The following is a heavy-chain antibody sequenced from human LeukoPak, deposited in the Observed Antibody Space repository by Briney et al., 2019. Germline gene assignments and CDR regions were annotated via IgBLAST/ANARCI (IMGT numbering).Heavy chain of an antibody. CDR3: ARDRLGRYFDWLLPNDYYYYMDV. CDR1: GFTFSSYA. D-gene: IGHD3-9*01. Sequence: GGSLRLSCAASGFTFSSYAMHWVRQAPGKGLEWVAVISYDGSNKYYADSVKGRFTISRGNSKNTLYLQMNSLRAEDTAVYYCARDRLGRYFDWLLPNDYYYYMDVWGKGTTVTVSS. CDR2: ISYDGSNK. V-gene: IGHV3-30*04. J-gene: IGHJ6*03.